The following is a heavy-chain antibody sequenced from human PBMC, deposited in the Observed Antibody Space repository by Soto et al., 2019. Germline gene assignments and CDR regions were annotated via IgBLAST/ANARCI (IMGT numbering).Heavy chain of an antibody. CDR3: ANSGDYYDSSGYYFDY. J-gene: IGHJ4*02. CDR1: GFTFSSYG. V-gene: IGHV3-30*18. Sequence: GGSLRLSXAASGFTFSSYGMHWVRQAPGKGLEWVAVISYDGSNKYYADSVKGRFTISRDNSKNTLYLQMNSLRAEDTAVYYCANSGDYYDSSGYYFDYWGQGTLVTVSS. CDR2: ISYDGSNK. D-gene: IGHD3-22*01.